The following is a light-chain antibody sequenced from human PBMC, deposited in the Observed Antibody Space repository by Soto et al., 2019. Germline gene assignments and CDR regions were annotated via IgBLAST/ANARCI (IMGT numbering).Light chain of an antibody. CDR2: KAA. Sequence: IQMPPSPYTLSASVGDSVPITCRASQSISSWLAWYQQKPGKAPKLLIYKAASLESGVPSRFSGSGSGTEFTLTISSLQPDDFATYYCQQYNYYSRTFGQGTKV. CDR3: QQYNYYSRT. CDR1: QSISSW. V-gene: IGKV1-5*03. J-gene: IGKJ1*01.